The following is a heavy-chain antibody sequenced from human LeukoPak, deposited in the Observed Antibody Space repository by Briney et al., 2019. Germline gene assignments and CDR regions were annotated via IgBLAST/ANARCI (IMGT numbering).Heavy chain of an antibody. CDR2: INPSGGST. J-gene: IGHJ4*02. CDR3: ARVMGSGWTGFDY. V-gene: IGHV1-46*01. Sequence: ASVKVSCKASGYTFTSYYMHWVRQAPGQGLEWMGTINPSGGSTSYAQKFQGRVTMTRDTSTSTVYMELSSLRSEVTAVYYCARVMGSGWTGFDYWGQGTLVTVSS. CDR1: GYTFTSYY. D-gene: IGHD6-19*01.